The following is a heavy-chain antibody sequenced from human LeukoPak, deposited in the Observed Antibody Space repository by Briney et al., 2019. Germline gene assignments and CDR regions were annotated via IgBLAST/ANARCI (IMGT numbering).Heavy chain of an antibody. Sequence: GGSLRLSCAASGCTFSSCWMHWVRQAPGKGLVWVSRINTDGSSTNYADSVKGRFTVYRDNTKNTRYLQMNSLRAEDTAGYYCATGRGTPLGFWGQGALVTVSS. D-gene: IGHD1-26*01. CDR3: ATGRGTPLGF. CDR2: INTDGSST. CDR1: GCTFSSCW. J-gene: IGHJ4*02. V-gene: IGHV3-74*01.